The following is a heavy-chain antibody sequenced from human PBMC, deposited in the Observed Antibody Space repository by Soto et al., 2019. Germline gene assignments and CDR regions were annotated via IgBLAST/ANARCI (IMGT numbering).Heavy chain of an antibody. V-gene: IGHV3-74*01. D-gene: IGHD4-17*01. CDR3: AKECDYGDYAGENWFDS. CDR1: GFTFFAYW. Sequence: EVQLVESGGGLVQPGGSLRLSCAASGFTFFAYWIHWVRQVPGKELVWVSRINSDGSHTSYADSVRGRFTISRDNSKNTVDLQMNSLTAEDTAVYYCAKECDYGDYAGENWFDSWGQGSLVTVSS. CDR2: INSDGSHT. J-gene: IGHJ5*01.